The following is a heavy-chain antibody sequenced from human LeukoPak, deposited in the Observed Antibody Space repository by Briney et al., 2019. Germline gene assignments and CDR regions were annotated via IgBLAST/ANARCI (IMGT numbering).Heavy chain of an antibody. CDR3: ARSVDSSSWYYFDY. V-gene: IGHV3-48*03. CDR2: ISSSGSII. Sequence: PGGSLRLSCAASGFTFSSYEMNWVRQAPGKGLEWVSYISSSGSIIYYADSVKGRFTISRDNAKNSLYLQMNSLRAEDTAVYYCARSVDSSSWYYFDYWGQGTLVTVSS. J-gene: IGHJ4*02. D-gene: IGHD6-13*01. CDR1: GFTFSSYE.